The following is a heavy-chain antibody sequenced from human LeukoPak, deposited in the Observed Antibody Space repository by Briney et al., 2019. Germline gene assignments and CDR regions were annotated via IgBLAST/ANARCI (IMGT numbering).Heavy chain of an antibody. Sequence: ASVKVSCKASGYTFTSYYMHWVRQAPGQGLEWMGIINPSGGSTSYAQKFQGRVTMTRDTSTSTVYMELSSLRSEDTAVYYCARAPPSGYNYYYYYYMDVWGKGTTVTVSS. CDR3: ARAPPSGYNYYYYYYMDV. CDR2: INPSGGST. D-gene: IGHD3-3*01. CDR1: GYTFTSYY. V-gene: IGHV1-46*01. J-gene: IGHJ6*03.